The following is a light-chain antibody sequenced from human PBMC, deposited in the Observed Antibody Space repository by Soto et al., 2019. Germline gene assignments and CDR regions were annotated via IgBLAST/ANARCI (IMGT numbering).Light chain of an antibody. CDR3: TSHTSSSTLNWV. CDR1: SSDVGHYNY. CDR2: EVS. V-gene: IGLV2-14*01. J-gene: IGLJ3*02. Sequence: QSVLTQPASVSGSPGQSITISCTGTSSDVGHYNYVSWYQQHSGKAPKLIIYEVSNRPSGVSNRFSGSKSGNTASLTISGLQAEDEADYYCTSHTSSSTLNWVFGGGTKLTVL.